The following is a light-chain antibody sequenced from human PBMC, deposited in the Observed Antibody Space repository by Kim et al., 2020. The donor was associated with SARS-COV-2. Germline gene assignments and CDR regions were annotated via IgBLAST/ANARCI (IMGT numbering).Light chain of an antibody. J-gene: IGKJ4*01. V-gene: IGKV3-15*01. Sequence: EKVMTQSPATLSVSPGGRATLSCRASQSVYNNLAWYQQKPGQAPRLLIYGASNRAAGLPGRFSGSGSGTEFTLTINSLQSEDFAVYYCQQYDDWPLTFGGGTKVDIK. CDR2: GAS. CDR3: QQYDDWPLT. CDR1: QSVYNN.